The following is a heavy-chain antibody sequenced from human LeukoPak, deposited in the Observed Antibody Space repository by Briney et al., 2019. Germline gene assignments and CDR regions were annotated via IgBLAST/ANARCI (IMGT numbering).Heavy chain of an antibody. CDR3: ARIGEGWLQLEYYFDY. Sequence: GESLKISCKGSGYSFTSYWIGWVRQMPGKGLEWMGIIYPGDSDTRYSPSFQGQVTISADKSISTAYLQWSSLKASDTAMYYCARIGEGWLQLEYYFDYWGQGTLSPSPQ. CDR1: GYSFTSYW. V-gene: IGHV5-51*01. D-gene: IGHD5-24*01. CDR2: IYPGDSDT. J-gene: IGHJ4*02.